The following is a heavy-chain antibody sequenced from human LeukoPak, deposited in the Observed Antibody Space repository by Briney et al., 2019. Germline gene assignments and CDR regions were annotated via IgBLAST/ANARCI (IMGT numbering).Heavy chain of an antibody. CDR1: GGSISSGDYY. D-gene: IGHD6-13*01. CDR2: IYYSGST. V-gene: IGHV4-30-4*01. J-gene: IGHJ5*02. Sequence: SETLSLTCTVSGGSISSGDYYWSWIRQPPGKGLEWIGYIYYSGSTYYNPSLKSRVTISVDTSKNQFSLKLSSVTAADTAVYYCARGDSSSWSYNWFDPWGQGTLVTVSS. CDR3: ARGDSSSWSYNWFDP.